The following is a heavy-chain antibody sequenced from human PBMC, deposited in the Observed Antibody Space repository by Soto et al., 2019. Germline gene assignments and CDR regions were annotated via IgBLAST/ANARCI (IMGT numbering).Heavy chain of an antibody. J-gene: IGHJ4*02. V-gene: IGHV1-69*12. D-gene: IGHD6-19*01. Sequence: QVHLVQSGAEVKKPGSSVKVSCKASGGTFSNFAISWVRQAPGQGLEWLGGIIPIFGRPNYAQRFLGRVTITADESTPTAYMELSSLRSEDTAVYYCARDSGYSTGWVFDYWGQGTPVTVSS. CDR1: GGTFSNFA. CDR3: ARDSGYSTGWVFDY. CDR2: IIPIFGRP.